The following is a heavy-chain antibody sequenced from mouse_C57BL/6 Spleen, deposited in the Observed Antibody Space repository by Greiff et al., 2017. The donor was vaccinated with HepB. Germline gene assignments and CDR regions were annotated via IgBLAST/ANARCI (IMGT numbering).Heavy chain of an antibody. CDR1: GYTFTSYW. CDR2: IDPSDSET. Sequence: QVQLQQPGAELVRPGSSVKLSCKASGYTFTSYWMHWVKQRPIQGLEWIGNIDPSDSETHYNQKFKDKATLTVDKSSSTAYMQLSSLTSEDSAVYYCARHDSSGLLFAYWGQGTLVTVSA. D-gene: IGHD3-2*02. V-gene: IGHV1-52*01. CDR3: ARHDSSGLLFAY. J-gene: IGHJ3*01.